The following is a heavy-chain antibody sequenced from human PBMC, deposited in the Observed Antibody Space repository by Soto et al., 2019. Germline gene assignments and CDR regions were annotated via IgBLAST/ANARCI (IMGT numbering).Heavy chain of an antibody. D-gene: IGHD6-13*01. V-gene: IGHV4-34*01. CDR3: ARGGAFYSSSWYGSYYYYYGMDV. CDR2: INHSGST. J-gene: IGHJ6*02. Sequence: PSETLSLTCAVYGGSFSGYYWSWIRQPPGKGLEWIGEINHSGSTNYNPSLKSRVTISVDTSKNQFSLKLSSVTAADTAVYYCARGGAFYSSSWYGSYYYYYGMDVWGQGTTVTVSS. CDR1: GGSFSGYY.